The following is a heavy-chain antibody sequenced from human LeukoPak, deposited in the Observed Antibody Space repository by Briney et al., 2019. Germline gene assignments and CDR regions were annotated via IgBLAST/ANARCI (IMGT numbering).Heavy chain of an antibody. Sequence: ASGKVSCKASRYTFTSYAMHWVRQAPGQRLEWMGWINAGNGNTKYSQKFQGRVTITRDTSASTAYMEVSSLRSEDTAVYYCARAPRGNSGYCSSTSCTDHRYNWFDPWGQGTLVTVSS. D-gene: IGHD2-2*01. CDR3: ARAPRGNSGYCSSTSCTDHRYNWFDP. J-gene: IGHJ5*02. V-gene: IGHV1-3*01. CDR2: INAGNGNT. CDR1: RYTFTSYA.